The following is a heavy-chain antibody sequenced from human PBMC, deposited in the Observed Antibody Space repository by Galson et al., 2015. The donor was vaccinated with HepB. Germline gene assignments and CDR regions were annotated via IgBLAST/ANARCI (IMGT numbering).Heavy chain of an antibody. CDR3: ARDSMNVYDFWSGHYFDS. Sequence: SVKVSCKASGNTFTSYGFSWVRRAPGQGLEWMGWVSAYNGDTNYAQNLQGRVTMTTDTSTNTVYMELRSLRSDDTAVYYCARDSMNVYDFWSGHYFDSWGPGTLVTVSS. D-gene: IGHD3-3*01. V-gene: IGHV1-18*04. J-gene: IGHJ4*01. CDR1: GNTFTSYG. CDR2: VSAYNGDT.